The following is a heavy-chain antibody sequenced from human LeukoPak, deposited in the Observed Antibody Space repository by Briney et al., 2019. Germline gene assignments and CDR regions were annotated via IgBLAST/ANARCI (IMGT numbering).Heavy chain of an antibody. V-gene: IGHV4-61*01. J-gene: IGHJ4*02. CDR1: GASVSSASY. CDR2: IYYSGST. CDR3: ASSSGYYKYYFDY. Sequence: SETLSLTCTVSGASVSSASYWTWIRQPPGKGLEWIGYIYYSGSTNYNPSLKSRVTISVDTSKNQFSLKLSSVTAADTAVYYCASSSGYYKYYFDYWGQGTLVTVSS. D-gene: IGHD3-22*01.